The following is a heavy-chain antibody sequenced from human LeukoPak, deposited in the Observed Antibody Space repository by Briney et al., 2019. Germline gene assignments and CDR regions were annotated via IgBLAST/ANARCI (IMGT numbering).Heavy chain of an antibody. J-gene: IGHJ4*02. CDR2: IYYSGST. V-gene: IGHV4-61*01. Sequence: SETLSLTCTVSGGSVSSGSYYWSWIRQPPGKGLEWIGYIYYSGSTNYNPSLKSRVTISVDTSKNQFSLKLSSVTAADTAVYYCARGRRFDYWGQGTLVTVSS. CDR3: ARGRRFDY. CDR1: GGSVSSGSYY.